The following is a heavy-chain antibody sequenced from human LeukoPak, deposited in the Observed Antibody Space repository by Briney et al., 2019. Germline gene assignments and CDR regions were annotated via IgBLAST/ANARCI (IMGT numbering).Heavy chain of an antibody. Sequence: PGGSLRLSCAASGFTFSSYAMSWVRQAPGKGLEWVSAISGSGGSTYYADSVKGRFTISRDNSKNTLYLQMNSLRAEDTAVYYSAKALPGYSSGWHDAFDIWGQGTMVTVSS. D-gene: IGHD6-19*01. J-gene: IGHJ3*02. CDR3: AKALPGYSSGWHDAFDI. V-gene: IGHV3-23*01. CDR1: GFTFSSYA. CDR2: ISGSGGST.